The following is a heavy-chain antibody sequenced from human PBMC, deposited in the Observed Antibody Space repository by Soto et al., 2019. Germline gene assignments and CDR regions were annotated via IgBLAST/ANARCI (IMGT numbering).Heavy chain of an antibody. V-gene: IGHV4-59*08. J-gene: IGHJ5*02. CDR1: GGSISSYY. D-gene: IGHD2-2*01. CDR2: IYYSGST. CDR3: ARKGAAAAEENWFDP. Sequence: SATLSLTCTVSGGSISSYYWSWIRQPPGKGLEWIGYIYYSGSTNYNPSLKSRVTISVDTSKNQFSLKLSSVTAADTAVYYCARKGAAAAEENWFDPWGQGTLVTVSS.